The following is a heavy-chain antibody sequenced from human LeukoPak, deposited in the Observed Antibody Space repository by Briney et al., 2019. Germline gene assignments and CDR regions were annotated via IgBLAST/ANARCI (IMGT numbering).Heavy chain of an antibody. CDR2: ISYDGSNK. D-gene: IGHD3-9*01. Sequence: GGSLRLSCAASGFTFSSYGMHWVRQAPGKGLEWVAAISYDGSNKYYADSVKGRFTISRDNSKNTLYLQMNSLRAEDTAVYYCAKDAAYDILTVYGMDVWGQGTTVTVSS. CDR1: GFTFSSYG. J-gene: IGHJ6*02. CDR3: AKDAAYDILTVYGMDV. V-gene: IGHV3-30*18.